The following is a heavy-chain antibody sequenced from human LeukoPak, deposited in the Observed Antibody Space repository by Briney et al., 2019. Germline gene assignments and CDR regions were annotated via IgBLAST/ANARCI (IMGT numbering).Heavy chain of an antibody. J-gene: IGHJ4*02. Sequence: GGSLRLSCAASGFTFSDYYMSWIRQAPGKGLEWVSYISRSGSSKYYADSVKGRFTISRDNSKNTLYLQMNSLRAEDTAVYYCARDSTTVVYWGQGTLVTVSS. CDR2: ISRSGSSK. CDR3: ARDSTTVVY. V-gene: IGHV3-11*04. D-gene: IGHD4-11*01. CDR1: GFTFSDYY.